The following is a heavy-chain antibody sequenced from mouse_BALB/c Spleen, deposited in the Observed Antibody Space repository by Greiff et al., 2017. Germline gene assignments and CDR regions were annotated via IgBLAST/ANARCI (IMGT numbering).Heavy chain of an antibody. CDR3: ARWYDYEDAY. CDR1: GYAFSSSW. Sequence: QVHVKQSGPELVKPGASVKISCKASGYAFSSSWMNWVKQRPGQGLEWIGRIYPGDGDTNYNGKFKGKATLTADKSSSTAYMQLSSLTSVDSAVYFCARWYDYEDAYWGQGTLVTVSA. J-gene: IGHJ3*01. D-gene: IGHD2-4*01. V-gene: IGHV1-82*01. CDR2: IYPGDGDT.